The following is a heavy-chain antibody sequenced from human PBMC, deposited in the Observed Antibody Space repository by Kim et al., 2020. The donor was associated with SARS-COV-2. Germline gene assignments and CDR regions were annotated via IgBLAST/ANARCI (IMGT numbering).Heavy chain of an antibody. CDR3: ARRGGERGYWFDY. Sequence: YAQKLQGRVTMTTDTSTSTAYMELRSLRSDDTAVYYCARRGGERGYWFDYWGQGTLVTVSS. V-gene: IGHV1-18*01. D-gene: IGHD3-3*01. J-gene: IGHJ4*02.